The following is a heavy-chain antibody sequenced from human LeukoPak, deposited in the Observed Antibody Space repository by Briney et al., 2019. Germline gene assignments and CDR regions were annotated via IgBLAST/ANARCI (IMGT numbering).Heavy chain of an antibody. V-gene: IGHV1-18*01. Sequence: ASVKVSCKASGYTFTSYGISWVRQAPGQGLEWMGWISAYNGNTNYAQKFQGRVTITADESTSTAYMELSSLRSEDTAVYYCARTGLVVVAATRYYYYYGMDVWGQGTTVTVSS. D-gene: IGHD2-15*01. J-gene: IGHJ6*02. CDR1: GYTFTSYG. CDR2: ISAYNGNT. CDR3: ARTGLVVVAATRYYYYYGMDV.